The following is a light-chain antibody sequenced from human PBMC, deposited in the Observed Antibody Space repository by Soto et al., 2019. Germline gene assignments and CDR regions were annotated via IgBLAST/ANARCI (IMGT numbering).Light chain of an antibody. V-gene: IGLV2-8*01. Sequence: QSALTQPPSASGSPGQSVTISCTGTSSDVGGYNYVSWYQQHPGKAPKLMIYEVTKRPSGVPDRFSGSKSDNTASLTVSGLHAEDEANYYCSSYAGSNFVVFGGGTKVTVL. CDR3: SSYAGSNFVV. J-gene: IGLJ2*01. CDR2: EVT. CDR1: SSDVGGYNY.